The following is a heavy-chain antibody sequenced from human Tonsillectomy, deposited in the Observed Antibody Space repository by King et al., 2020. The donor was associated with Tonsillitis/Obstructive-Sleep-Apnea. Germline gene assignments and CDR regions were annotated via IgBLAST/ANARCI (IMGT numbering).Heavy chain of an antibody. CDR1: GFTFSSYA. CDR2: ISGSGAST. D-gene: IGHD3-22*01. J-gene: IGHJ6*03. V-gene: IGHV3-23*04. CDR3: EKDSDSSGYYPSNYYYMDV. Sequence: VQLVESGGGLVQPGGSLRLSCAASGFTFSSYAMTWVRQAPGKGLEWVSVISGSGASTYYADSVKGRFTISRDNSKNTLYLQMNSLRVEDTAVYWCEKDSDSSGYYPSNYYYMDVWGKGTTVTVSS.